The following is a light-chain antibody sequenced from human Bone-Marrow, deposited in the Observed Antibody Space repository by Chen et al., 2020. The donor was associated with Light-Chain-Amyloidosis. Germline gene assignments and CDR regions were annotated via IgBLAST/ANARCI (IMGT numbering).Light chain of an antibody. CDR2: RDT. CDR1: DLPTKY. V-gene: IGLV3-25*03. J-gene: IGLJ2*01. Sequence: SYELTQPPSVSVSPGQTARITCSGDDLPTKYAYWYQQKPGQAPVVVIHRDTERHSGISERFSGSSSGTTATLTISVVQAEDEADYHCQSADSSGTDEVIFGGGTKLTVL. CDR3: QSADSSGTDEVI.